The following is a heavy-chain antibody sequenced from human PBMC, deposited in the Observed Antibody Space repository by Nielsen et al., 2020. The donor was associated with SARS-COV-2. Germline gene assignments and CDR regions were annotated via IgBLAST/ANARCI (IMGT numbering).Heavy chain of an antibody. CDR2: ISGGSATI. J-gene: IGHJ6*02. CDR1: GFSFNTYS. D-gene: IGHD6-13*01. V-gene: IGHV3-48*01. CDR3: ARSPFHRSSWYGMDV. Sequence: GESLKISCVASGFSFNTYSMNWVRQAPGKGLEWVSYISGGSATIYYADSVKGRFTISRDNVKNSLYLQLSSLSAEDTAVYYCARSPFHRSSWYGMDVWGQGTTVTV.